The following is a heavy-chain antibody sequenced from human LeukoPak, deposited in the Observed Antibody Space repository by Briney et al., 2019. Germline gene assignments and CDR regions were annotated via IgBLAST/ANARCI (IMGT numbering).Heavy chain of an antibody. Sequence: GGSLRLSCAASGFTFSSYWMSWVRQAPGKGLEWVANIKQDGSEKYYVDSVKGRFTISRDNAKNSLYLRMSSLRVEDTAVYSCARVIAVPGTPYDYYYMDVWGKGTTVTVSS. D-gene: IGHD6-19*01. CDR1: GFTFSSYW. CDR2: IKQDGSEK. V-gene: IGHV3-7*01. CDR3: ARVIAVPGTPYDYYYMDV. J-gene: IGHJ6*03.